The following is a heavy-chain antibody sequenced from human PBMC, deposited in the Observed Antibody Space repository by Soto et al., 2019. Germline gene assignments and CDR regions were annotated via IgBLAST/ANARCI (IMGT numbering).Heavy chain of an antibody. V-gene: IGHV4-34*01. CDR1: GGSFSGYY. CDR3: ARAGIVVVVAATKGPYYFDY. Sequence: QVQLQQWGAGLLKPSETLSLTCAVYGGSFSGYYWSWIRQPPGKGLEWIGEINHSGSTNYNPSLKSRVTISVDTFKNQFSLKLSSVTAADTAVYYCARAGIVVVVAATKGPYYFDYWGQGTLVTVSS. CDR2: INHSGST. J-gene: IGHJ4*02. D-gene: IGHD2-15*01.